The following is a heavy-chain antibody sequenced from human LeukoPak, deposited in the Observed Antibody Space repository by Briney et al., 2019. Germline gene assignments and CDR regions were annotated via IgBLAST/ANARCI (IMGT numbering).Heavy chain of an antibody. J-gene: IGHJ6*03. D-gene: IGHD3-9*01. Sequence: GGSLRLSCAASGFTFSSYWMHWVRQAPGKGLVWVSRINSDGSSTTYADSVKGRFTISRDNAKNSLYLQINSLRAEDTAVYYCARVTISYYYMDVWGKGTTVTISS. V-gene: IGHV3-74*01. CDR3: ARVTISYYYMDV. CDR1: GFTFSSYW. CDR2: INSDGSST.